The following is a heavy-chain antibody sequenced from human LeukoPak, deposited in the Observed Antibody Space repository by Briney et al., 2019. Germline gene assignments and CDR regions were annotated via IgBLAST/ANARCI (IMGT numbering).Heavy chain of an antibody. J-gene: IGHJ4*02. Sequence: GGSLRLSCAASGFTFSSYWMNWVRQAPGKGLVWVSRIASDGSSTSYADSVKGRFTISRDNAKNTLYLQMNSLRAEDTAVYYCARETTVTAGYDYWGQGTLVTVSS. D-gene: IGHD4-17*01. CDR1: GFTFSSYW. V-gene: IGHV3-74*01. CDR2: IASDGSST. CDR3: ARETTVTAGYDY.